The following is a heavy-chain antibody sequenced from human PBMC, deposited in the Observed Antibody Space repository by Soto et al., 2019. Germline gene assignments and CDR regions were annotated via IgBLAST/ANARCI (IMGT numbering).Heavy chain of an antibody. V-gene: IGHV4-31*03. CDR1: GDSISSGGYY. J-gene: IGHJ4*02. Sequence: QVQLQESGPGLVKPSQTLSLTCTVSGDSISSGGYYWSWIRQHPGKGLEWIGYIYYTGSTHYNPSLKSRVNXSXXTSKNQFSLKLSSVTAADTAVYYCARVPYGDPFDYWGQGTLVTVSS. CDR2: IYYTGST. CDR3: ARVPYGDPFDY. D-gene: IGHD4-17*01.